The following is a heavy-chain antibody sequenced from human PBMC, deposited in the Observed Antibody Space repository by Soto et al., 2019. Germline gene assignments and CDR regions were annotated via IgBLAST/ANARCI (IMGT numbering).Heavy chain of an antibody. V-gene: IGHV1-3*01. J-gene: IGHJ4*02. D-gene: IGHD6-19*01. CDR3: GRVLSCWYGLVY. CDR2: INAGNGNT. CDR1: GYTFTSYA. Sequence: QVQLVQSGAEVKKPGASVKVSCKASGYTFTSYAMHWVRQAPGQRLEWMGWINAGNGNTKYSQKFQGRVTITRDTSASTASMALSSRSSEDRTVDYCGRVLSCWYGLVYWCQGSVVTVSS.